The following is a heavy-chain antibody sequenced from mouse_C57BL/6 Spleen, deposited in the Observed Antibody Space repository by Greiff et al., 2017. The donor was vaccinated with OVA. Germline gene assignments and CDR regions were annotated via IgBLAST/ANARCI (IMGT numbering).Heavy chain of an antibody. CDR1: GYTFTSYW. Sequence: QVQLKESGTELVKPGASVKLSCKASGYTFTSYWMHWVKQRPGQGLEWIGNINPSNGGTNYNEKFKSKATLTVDKSSSTAYMQLSSLTSEDSAVYYCARGGSTMVTGEAYWGQGTLVTVSA. CDR3: ARGGSTMVTGEAY. V-gene: IGHV1-53*01. J-gene: IGHJ3*01. D-gene: IGHD2-2*01. CDR2: INPSNGGT.